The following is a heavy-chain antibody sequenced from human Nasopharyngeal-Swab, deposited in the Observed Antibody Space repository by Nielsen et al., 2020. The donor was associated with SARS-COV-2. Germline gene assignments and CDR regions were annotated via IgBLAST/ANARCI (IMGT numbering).Heavy chain of an antibody. V-gene: IGHV3-48*03. CDR2: ISSSGSTI. CDR1: GFTFSSYE. D-gene: IGHD3-10*01. CDR3: ARGLVLLWFGESITFDY. Sequence: GESLKISCAASGFTFSSYEMNWVRQAPGKGLEWVSYISSSGSTIYYADSVKGRFTISRDNVKNSLYLQMNSLRAEDTAVYYCARGLVLLWFGESITFDYWGQGTLVTVSS. J-gene: IGHJ4*02.